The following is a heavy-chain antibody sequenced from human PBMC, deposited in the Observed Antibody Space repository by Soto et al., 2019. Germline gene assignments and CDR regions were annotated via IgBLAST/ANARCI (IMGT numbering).Heavy chain of an antibody. J-gene: IGHJ6*02. Sequence: PSETLSLTCIISGGSISSYYWSWIRQPAGKGLEWIGRIYSSGSANYSPSLKSRVTMSVDTSKNQFSLKLSSVTAAGTALYYCARDHSYCSGTTCHESSGMDVWGQGTTVTVSS. D-gene: IGHD2-2*01. CDR3: ARDHSYCSGTTCHESSGMDV. CDR2: IYSSGSA. CDR1: GGSISSYY. V-gene: IGHV4-4*07.